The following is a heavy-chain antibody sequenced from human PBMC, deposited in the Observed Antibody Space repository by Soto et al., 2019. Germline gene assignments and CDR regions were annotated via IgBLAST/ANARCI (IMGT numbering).Heavy chain of an antibody. Sequence: EAQLVESGGGLVQPGGSLRLSCAASGFTFSSYSMNWVRQAPGKGLEWISYIKSSSSSIYYADSVQGRFTISRDTAKTSLYLQINSLRDEDTAVYYCARASPPGWHFDYWGQGTLVTVSS. CDR1: GFTFSSYS. D-gene: IGHD6-19*01. J-gene: IGHJ4*02. CDR2: IKSSSSSI. V-gene: IGHV3-48*02. CDR3: ARASPPGWHFDY.